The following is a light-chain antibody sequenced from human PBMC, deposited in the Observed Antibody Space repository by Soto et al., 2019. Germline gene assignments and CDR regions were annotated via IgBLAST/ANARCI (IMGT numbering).Light chain of an antibody. CDR2: KAS. CDR3: QQYNSYST. V-gene: IGKV1-5*03. CDR1: QNINNY. Sequence: IQVTQSPSSRSASVGDRVTITCQASQNINNYLNWYQQKPGKAPKLLIYKASSLESGVPSRFSGSGSGTEFTLTISSLQPDDFATYYCQQYNSYSTFGQGTKVDIK. J-gene: IGKJ1*01.